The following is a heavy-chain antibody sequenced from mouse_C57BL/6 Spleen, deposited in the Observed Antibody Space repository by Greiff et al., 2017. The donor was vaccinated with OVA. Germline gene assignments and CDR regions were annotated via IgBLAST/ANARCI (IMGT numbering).Heavy chain of an antibody. D-gene: IGHD2-4*01. CDR3: AREPYDYDRDWYFDV. CDR2: ISYDGSN. V-gene: IGHV3-6*01. CDR1: GYSITSGYY. J-gene: IGHJ1*03. Sequence: DVKLQESGPGLVKPSQSLSLTCSVTGYSITSGYYWNWIRQFPGNKLEWMGYISYDGSNNYNPSLKNRISITRDTSKNQFFLKLNSVTTEDTATYYCAREPYDYDRDWYFDVWGTGTTVTVSS.